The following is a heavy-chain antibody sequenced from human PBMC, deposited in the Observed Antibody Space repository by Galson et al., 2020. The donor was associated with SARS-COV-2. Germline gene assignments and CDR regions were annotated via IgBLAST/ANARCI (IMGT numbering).Heavy chain of an antibody. Sequence: LETLSLTCAVYGGSFSGYYWSWIRQPPGKGLEWIGEINHSGSTNYNPSLKSRVTISVDTSKNQFSLKLSSVTAADTAVYYCARLYGDSNDYWGQGTLVTVSS. J-gene: IGHJ4*02. CDR2: INHSGST. V-gene: IGHV4-34*01. D-gene: IGHD4-17*01. CDR3: ARLYGDSNDY. CDR1: GGSFSGYY.